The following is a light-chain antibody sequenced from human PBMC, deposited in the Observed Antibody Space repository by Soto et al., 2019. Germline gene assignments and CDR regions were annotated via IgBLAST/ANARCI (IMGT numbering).Light chain of an antibody. CDR1: SSDFGGYNY. CDR3: SSYTSSSTVYV. V-gene: IGLV2-14*01. Sequence: QSVLTQPASVSVSPGQSITISYTGTSSDFGGYNYVSWYQQHPGKAPKLMIYDVSNRPSGVSNRFSGSKSGNTASLTISGLQAENEADYYCSSYTSSSTVYVFGTGTTVTV. J-gene: IGLJ1*01. CDR2: DVS.